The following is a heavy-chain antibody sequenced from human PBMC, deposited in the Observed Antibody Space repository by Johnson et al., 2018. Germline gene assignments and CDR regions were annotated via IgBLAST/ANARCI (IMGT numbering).Heavy chain of an antibody. CDR3: ARALRGYRYGTGLDYSGRDV. J-gene: IGHJ6*02. V-gene: IGHV3-7*01. CDR2: IKEDGSEK. Sequence: VQLVESGGGLVQPGGSLRLSCAASGFTFSSYWMHWVRQAPGKGLVWVANIKEDGSEKYYVDSVKGRFTISRDNAKNSLYLQMNSLRAEDTAVYYCARALRGYRYGTGLDYSGRDVWGQGSTVHVS. D-gene: IGHD5-18*01. CDR1: GFTFSSYW.